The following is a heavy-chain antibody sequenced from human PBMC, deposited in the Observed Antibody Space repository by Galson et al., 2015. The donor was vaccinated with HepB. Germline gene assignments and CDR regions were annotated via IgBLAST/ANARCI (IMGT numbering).Heavy chain of an antibody. J-gene: IGHJ3*02. CDR1: GYTFTGYY. CDR3: ARYCSGGSCYPQTTDDAFDI. D-gene: IGHD2-15*01. CDR2: INPNSGGT. V-gene: IGHV1-2*02. Sequence: SVKVSCKASGYTFTGYYMHWVRQAPGQGLEWMGWINPNSGGTNYAQKFQGRVTMTRDTSISTAYMELSRLRSDDTAVYYCARYCSGGSCYPQTTDDAFDIWGQGTMVTVSS.